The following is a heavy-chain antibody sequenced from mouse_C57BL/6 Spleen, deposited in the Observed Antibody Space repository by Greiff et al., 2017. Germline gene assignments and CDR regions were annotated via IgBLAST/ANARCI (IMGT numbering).Heavy chain of an antibody. J-gene: IGHJ4*01. CDR2: IDPSDSYT. D-gene: IGHD2-1*01. CDR1: GYTFTSYW. Sequence: QVQLQQPGAELVMPGASVKLSCTASGYTFTSYWMHWVKQRPGQGLEWIGEIDPSDSYTNYNQKFQGKSTLTVDKSSSTAYMQLSSLTSEDSAVYYCARDLLYYRTGEGAMDYWGQGTSVTVSS. CDR3: ARDLLYYRTGEGAMDY. V-gene: IGHV1-69*01.